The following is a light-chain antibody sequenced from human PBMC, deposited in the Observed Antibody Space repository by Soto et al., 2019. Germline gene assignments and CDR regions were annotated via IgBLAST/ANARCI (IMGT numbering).Light chain of an antibody. CDR1: SSDVGGYNY. CDR3: AAWDARLSAWV. J-gene: IGLJ3*02. CDR2: EVN. V-gene: IGLV2-8*01. Sequence: QSALTQPPSASGSPGQSVAISCTGTSSDVGGYNYVSWYQQHPGKAPKLMIYEVNKRPSGVPDRFSGSKSGNTASLAISGLRSEDEADYWCAAWDARLSAWVFGGGTKLTVL.